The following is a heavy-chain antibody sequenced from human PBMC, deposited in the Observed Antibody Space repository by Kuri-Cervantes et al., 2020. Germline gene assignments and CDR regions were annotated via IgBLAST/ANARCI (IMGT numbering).Heavy chain of an antibody. CDR2: IVQDGSDK. CDR3: ASVNFFNSSGYSKIDY. V-gene: IGHV3-7*01. CDR1: GFTFSRYW. D-gene: IGHD3-22*01. J-gene: IGHJ4*01. Sequence: GESLKISCAASGFTFSRYWMSWVRQAPGKGLEWVANIVQDGSDKYYADSVMGRFTISRDNTKNSQYLQMNSLRAEDTAVYYCASVNFFNSSGYSKIDYWGQGTLVTVSS.